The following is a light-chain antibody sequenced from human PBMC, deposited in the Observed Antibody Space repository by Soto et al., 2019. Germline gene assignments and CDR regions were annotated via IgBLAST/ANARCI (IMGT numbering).Light chain of an antibody. CDR2: AAS. Sequence: DIQMTQFPSSLSASVGDRVTITCRASRAINDYVAWYQQKPGKSPNLLIFAASSLESGVPSRFSGSGSGTEFTLTISSLQPEDVATYYCLGYKSPPFTFSPGTKVEMK. CDR1: RAINDY. V-gene: IGKV1-27*01. CDR3: LGYKSPPFT. J-gene: IGKJ3*01.